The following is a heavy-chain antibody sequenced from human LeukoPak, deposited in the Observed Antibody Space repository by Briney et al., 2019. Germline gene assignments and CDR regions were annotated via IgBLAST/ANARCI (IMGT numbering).Heavy chain of an antibody. CDR2: IHHSGST. Sequence: SGTLSLTCAVSGVSISSNYWWTWVRQPPGKGLEWIGEIHHSGSTNYSPSLKSRVTISVDNSRNQFSLGLSSVSAADTAVYYCARGIPGYFGTSGYYYEYWGQGTLVTVSS. CDR3: ARGIPGYFGTSGYYYEY. V-gene: IGHV4-4*02. CDR1: GVSISSNYW. J-gene: IGHJ4*02. D-gene: IGHD3-22*01.